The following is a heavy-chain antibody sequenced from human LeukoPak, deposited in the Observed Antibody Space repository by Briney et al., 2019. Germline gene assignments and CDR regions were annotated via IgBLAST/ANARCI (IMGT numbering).Heavy chain of an antibody. V-gene: IGHV1-8*02. CDR2: MNPNSGNT. Sequence: ASVKVSCKASGGTFSSYAINWVRQATGQGLEWMGWMNPNSGNTGYAQKFKGRVTMTSNTSISTAYMELSSLRSEDAAVYDCATLKRGSSWYNFDLWGRGTLVTVSS. D-gene: IGHD6-13*01. J-gene: IGHJ2*01. CDR1: GGTFSSYA. CDR3: ATLKRGSSWYNFDL.